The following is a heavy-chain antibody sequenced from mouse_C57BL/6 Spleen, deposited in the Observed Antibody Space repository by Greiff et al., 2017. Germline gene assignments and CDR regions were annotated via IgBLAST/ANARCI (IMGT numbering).Heavy chain of an antibody. CDR1: GYTFTSYW. J-gene: IGHJ3*01. CDR3: ARGDYYGSSYAY. D-gene: IGHD1-1*01. Sequence: QVQLQQPGAELVKPGASVKMSCKASGYTFTSYWITWVKQRPGQGLEWIGDIYPGSGSTNYNEKFKGKATLTVDTSSSTAYMQLSSLTSEDSAVYYCARGDYYGSSYAYWGQGTLVTVSA. V-gene: IGHV1-55*01. CDR2: IYPGSGST.